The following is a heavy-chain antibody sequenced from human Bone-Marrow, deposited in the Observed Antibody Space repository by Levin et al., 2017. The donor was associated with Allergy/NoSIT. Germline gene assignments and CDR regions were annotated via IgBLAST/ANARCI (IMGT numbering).Heavy chain of an antibody. CDR2: IIPIFGTA. CDR3: ARGTVPAASLGKNSVGFREVGMDAFDI. J-gene: IGHJ3*02. CDR1: GGTFSSYA. D-gene: IGHD2-2*01. Sequence: KISCKASGGTFSSYAISWVRQAPGQGLEWMGGIIPIFGTANYAQKFQGRVTITADESTSTAYMELSSLRSEDTAVYYCARGTVPAASLGKNSVGFREVGMDAFDIWGQGTMVTVSS. V-gene: IGHV1-69*01.